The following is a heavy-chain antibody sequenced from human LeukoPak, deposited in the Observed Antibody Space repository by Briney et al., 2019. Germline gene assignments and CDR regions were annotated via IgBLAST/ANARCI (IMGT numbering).Heavy chain of an antibody. V-gene: IGHV3-7*01. D-gene: IGHD2-15*01. J-gene: IGHJ3*02. CDR3: ASSRGWYAFDI. CDR1: GFTFNNYW. CDR2: IKEDGSEK. Sequence: GGSLRLSCAASGFTFNNYWMIWLRQAPGKGLEWVANIKEDGSEKYFVDSVKGRFTFTRDNAQNSLYVQMNRLRVEDTAVFYCASSRGWYAFDIWGQGTMVTVSS.